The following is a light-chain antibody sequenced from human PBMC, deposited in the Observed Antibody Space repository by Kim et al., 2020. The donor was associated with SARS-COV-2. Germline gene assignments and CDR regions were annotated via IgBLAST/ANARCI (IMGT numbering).Light chain of an antibody. V-gene: IGKV1-5*03. CDR1: QSISSW. Sequence: PCPLSASVGDRVTITCRASQSISSWLAWYQQKPGKAPKLLIYKASSLDSGVPSRFSGSGSGTEFTLTISSLQPDDFATYYCQQYDTFGQGTKLEI. CDR3: QQYDT. CDR2: KAS. J-gene: IGKJ2*01.